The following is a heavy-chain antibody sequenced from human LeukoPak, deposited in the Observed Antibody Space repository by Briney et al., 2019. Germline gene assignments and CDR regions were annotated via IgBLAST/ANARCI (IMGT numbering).Heavy chain of an antibody. Sequence: GGSLRLSCAASGFTFSSYSMNWVRRAPGKGLEWVSSISSRSRYLYYAESVKGRISISRDNAKNSLYLQMNSLRAEDTAVYYCARGAQAVVPYYFDYWGQGTLVTVSS. J-gene: IGHJ4*02. CDR2: ISSRSRYL. CDR1: GFTFSSYS. CDR3: ARGAQAVVPYYFDY. D-gene: IGHD6-6*01. V-gene: IGHV3-21*01.